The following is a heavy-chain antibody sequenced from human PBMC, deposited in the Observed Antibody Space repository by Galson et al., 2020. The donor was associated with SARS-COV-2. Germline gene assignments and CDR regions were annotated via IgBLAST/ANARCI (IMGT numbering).Heavy chain of an antibody. CDR1: GYTFTGYY. J-gene: IGHJ3*02. CDR2: INPNSGAT. V-gene: IGHV1-2*02. CDR3: ARDCKMPAACGDAFDI. D-gene: IGHD6-25*01. Sequence: ASVKVSCKASGYTFTGYYMHWVRQAPGQGLEWLGWINPNSGATNYAQRFQGRVTMTRDTSISTAYMELSSLNSDDTAVYYCARDCKMPAACGDAFDILGQGTMVTVSS.